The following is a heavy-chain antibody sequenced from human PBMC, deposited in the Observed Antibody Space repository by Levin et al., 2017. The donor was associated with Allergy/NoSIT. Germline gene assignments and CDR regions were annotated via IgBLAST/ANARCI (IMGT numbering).Heavy chain of an antibody. CDR2: INHSGST. CDR3: AREVRNSSGPPTKGPRRDYFDY. CDR1: GGSFSGYY. D-gene: IGHD6-19*01. Sequence: PSETLSLTCAVYGGSFSGYYWSWIRQPPGKGLEWIGEINHSGSTNYNPSLKSRVTISVDTSKNQFSLKLSSVTAADTAVYYCAREVRNSSGPPTKGPRRDYFDYWGHGTLVTVSS. V-gene: IGHV4-34*01. J-gene: IGHJ4*01.